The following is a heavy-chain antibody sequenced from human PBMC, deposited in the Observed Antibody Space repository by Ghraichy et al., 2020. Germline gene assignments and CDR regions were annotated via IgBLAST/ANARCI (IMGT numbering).Heavy chain of an antibody. J-gene: IGHJ4*02. CDR1: GFTFSSYA. CDR2: ISGSGGST. Sequence: GESLRLSCAASGFTFSSYAMSWVRQAPGKGLEWVSTISGSGGSTYYADSVKGRFTISRDNSKNTLYLQMNSLRAEDTAVYYCAKDPISFWGRGDYPGYWGQGTLVTVSS. D-gene: IGHD3-16*01. V-gene: IGHV3-23*01. CDR3: AKDPISFWGRGDYPGY.